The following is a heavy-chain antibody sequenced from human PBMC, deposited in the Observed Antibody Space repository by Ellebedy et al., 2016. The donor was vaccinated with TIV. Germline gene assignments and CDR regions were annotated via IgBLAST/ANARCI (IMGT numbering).Heavy chain of an antibody. V-gene: IGHV3-23*01. D-gene: IGHD2-2*01. J-gene: IGHJ4*02. CDR2: IKSHGSP. Sequence: GGSLRLXXVASGFTFSNYDMSWVRQSPGKGLEWVSSIKSHGSPYYIDSVMGRFTISRDNSKNTLFLRMNSLRADDTATYYCARLSNTNAFFDSWGQGTLVSVSS. CDR3: ARLSNTNAFFDS. CDR1: GFTFSNYD.